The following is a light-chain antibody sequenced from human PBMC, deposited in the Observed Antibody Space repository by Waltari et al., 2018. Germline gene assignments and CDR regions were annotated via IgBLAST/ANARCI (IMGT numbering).Light chain of an antibody. CDR3: QQGHSFPRT. V-gene: IGKV3D-20*02. CDR1: SSVSTSY. Sequence: EIVLTQSPTSMAVSQGERVTISCTASSSVSTSYLHWYQQKPGFPPRLLVYKISSLASGVPARFTGSGSGNSYTLTISSLEAEDAANYYCQQGHSFPRTFGQGTTVEIK. J-gene: IGKJ1*01. CDR2: KIS.